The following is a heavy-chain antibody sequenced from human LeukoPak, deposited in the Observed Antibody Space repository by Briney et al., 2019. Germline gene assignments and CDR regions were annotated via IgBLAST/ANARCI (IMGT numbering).Heavy chain of an antibody. CDR2: IRYDGSNK. D-gene: IGHD5-12*01. V-gene: IGHV3-30*02. J-gene: IGHJ4*02. CDR3: AKEVDRWFTGGGADY. Sequence: HPGGSLRLSCAASGFTFSSYGMHWVRQAPGKGLEWVAFIRYDGSNKYYADSVKGRFTISRDNSKNTLYLQMNSLRAEDTAVYYCAKEVDRWFTGGGADYWGQGTLVTVSS. CDR1: GFTFSSYG.